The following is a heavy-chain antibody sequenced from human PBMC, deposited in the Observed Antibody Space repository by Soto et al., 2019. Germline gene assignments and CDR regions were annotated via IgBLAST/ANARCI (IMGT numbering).Heavy chain of an antibody. D-gene: IGHD6-13*01. CDR1: GGSFSCYY. V-gene: IGHV4-34*01. CDR3: HFIAAAGYYDY. J-gene: IGHJ4*02. Sequence: SETLSLTCAVYGGSFSCYYWSWIRQPPGKGLEWIGEINHSGSTNYNPSLKSRVTISVDTSKNQFSLKLSSVTAADTAVYYCHFIAAAGYYDYWGQGTLVTVSS. CDR2: INHSGST.